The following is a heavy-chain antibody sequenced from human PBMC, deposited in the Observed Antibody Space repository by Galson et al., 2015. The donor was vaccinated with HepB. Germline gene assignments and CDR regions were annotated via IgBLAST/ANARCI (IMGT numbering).Heavy chain of an antibody. CDR2: INTNTGNP. D-gene: IGHD6-19*01. Sequence: SVKVSCKASGYTFTSYAMNWVRQAPGQGLEWMGWINTNTGNPTYAQGFTGRFVFSLDTSVSTAYLQISSLKAEDTAVYYCARVGDIAVGVAYYYMDVWGKGTTVTVSS. V-gene: IGHV7-4-1*02. J-gene: IGHJ6*03. CDR1: GYTFTSYA. CDR3: ARVGDIAVGVAYYYMDV.